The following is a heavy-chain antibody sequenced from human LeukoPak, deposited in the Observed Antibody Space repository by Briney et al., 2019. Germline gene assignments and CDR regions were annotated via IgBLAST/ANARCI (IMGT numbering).Heavy chain of an antibody. CDR2: IYDRGST. Sequence: PSETLSLTCTVSGGSISSYYWSWIRQPPGKGMEWIGNIYDRGSTKYNPSLKSRVTISVDTSKNQFSLRLSSVTAADTAVYYCARGRTFDNWGQGTLVTVSS. CDR1: GGSISSYY. J-gene: IGHJ4*02. V-gene: IGHV4-59*01. CDR3: ARGRTFDN.